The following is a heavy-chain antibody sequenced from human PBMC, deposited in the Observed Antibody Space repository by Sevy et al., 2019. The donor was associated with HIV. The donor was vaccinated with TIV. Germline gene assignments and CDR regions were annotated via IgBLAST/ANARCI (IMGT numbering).Heavy chain of an antibody. D-gene: IGHD5-12*01. V-gene: IGHV3-15*07. CDR1: GFTLNKAW. CDR3: SMEDGYNYFDY. CDR2: IKSETDGGTT. Sequence: GGSLILSCAASGFTLNKAWMNWVRQAPGKGLEWVGRIKSETDGGTTDYAEPVKGRFSISRDDSKNTLYLQMNSLKIEDTAVYYCSMEDGYNYFDYWGQGALVTVSS. J-gene: IGHJ4*02.